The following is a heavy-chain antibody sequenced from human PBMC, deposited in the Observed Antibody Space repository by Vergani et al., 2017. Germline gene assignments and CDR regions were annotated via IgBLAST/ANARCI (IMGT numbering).Heavy chain of an antibody. Sequence: QVQLQQWGAGLLKPSETLSLTCAVYGGSFSGYFWGWIRQLPGKGLEWIGEINHRASTNYNPSLTSRVTMSVDTSKNQFSLKLSSVTAADTAVYYCAREYSSSVGFLAYWGQGTLVTVSS. CDR2: INHRAST. J-gene: IGHJ4*02. V-gene: IGHV4-34*01. D-gene: IGHD6-6*01. CDR1: GGSFSGYF. CDR3: AREYSSSVGFLAY.